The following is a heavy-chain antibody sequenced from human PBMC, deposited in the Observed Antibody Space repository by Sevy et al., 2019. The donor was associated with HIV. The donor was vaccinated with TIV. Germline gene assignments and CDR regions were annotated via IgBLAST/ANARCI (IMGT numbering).Heavy chain of an antibody. D-gene: IGHD3-10*01. CDR2: IYHGGNT. CDR3: ARQSYGSGSRYSMDV. Sequence: SETLSLTCAVSGDSISSNTWWSWVRQPPGKGLEWIGEIYHGGNTNYNPSLKSRVTISVDKSKNQFSLKLNSVTAADTAVDYCARQSYGSGSRYSMDVWGQGTTVTVSS. J-gene: IGHJ6*02. V-gene: IGHV4-4*02. CDR1: GDSISSNTW.